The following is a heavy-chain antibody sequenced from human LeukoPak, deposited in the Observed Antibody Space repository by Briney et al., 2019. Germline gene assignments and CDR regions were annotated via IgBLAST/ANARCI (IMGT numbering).Heavy chain of an antibody. CDR3: ARGISNYDHYFDY. Sequence: PSETLSLTCTVSGGSISCYYWSWIRQPPGKGLEWIGYIYYSGSTNYNPSLKSRVTISVDTSKNQFSLKLSSVTAADTAVYYCARGISNYDHYFDYWGQGTLVTVSS. V-gene: IGHV4-59*01. D-gene: IGHD4-11*01. CDR2: IYYSGST. J-gene: IGHJ4*02. CDR1: GGSISCYY.